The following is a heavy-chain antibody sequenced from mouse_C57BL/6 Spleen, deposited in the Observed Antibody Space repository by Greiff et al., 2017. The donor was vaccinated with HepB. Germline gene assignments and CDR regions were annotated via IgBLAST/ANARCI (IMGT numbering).Heavy chain of an antibody. J-gene: IGHJ3*01. CDR3: ARDGSRSAWFAY. Sequence: QVQLQQPGPELVKPGASVKLSCKASGYTFTSYWMHWVKQRPGQGLEWIGNINPSNGGTNYNEKFKSKATLTVDKSSTTAYMQLSSLTSEDSAVYYCARDGSRSAWFAYWGQGTLVTVSA. D-gene: IGHD1-1*01. CDR2: INPSNGGT. V-gene: IGHV1-53*01. CDR1: GYTFTSYW.